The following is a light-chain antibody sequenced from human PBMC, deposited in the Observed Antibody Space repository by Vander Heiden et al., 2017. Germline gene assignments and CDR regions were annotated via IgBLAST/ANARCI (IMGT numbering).Light chain of an antibody. V-gene: IGKV1-27*01. CDR1: QGISDY. CDR3: QKYDSAPLT. Sequence: LQMTLSPSSLSASVGDRVTITCRASQGISDYLAWYQQKPGKVPKVLIYGASTLQSGVPSRFSGSGSGTDFTLTISSLQPEDVATYYCQKYDSAPLTFGEGTKVEIK. CDR2: GAS. J-gene: IGKJ4*01.